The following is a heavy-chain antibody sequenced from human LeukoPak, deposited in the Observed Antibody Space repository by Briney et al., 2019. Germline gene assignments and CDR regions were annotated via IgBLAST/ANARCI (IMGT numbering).Heavy chain of an antibody. J-gene: IGHJ4*02. CDR2: IYYSGST. CDR3: ARQHYYDSSGYPNFDY. D-gene: IGHD3-22*01. CDR1: GGSISSYY. V-gene: IGHV4-59*08. Sequence: PSETLSLTCTVSGGSISSYYWSWIRQPPGKGLEWIGYIYYSGSTNYNPSLKSRVTISVDTSKNQFSLKLSSVTAADTAVYYCARQHYYDSSGYPNFDYWGQGTLVTVSS.